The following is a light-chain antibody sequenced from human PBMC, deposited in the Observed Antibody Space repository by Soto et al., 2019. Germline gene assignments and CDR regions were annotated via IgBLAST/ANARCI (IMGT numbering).Light chain of an antibody. CDR3: QQYGSSPWT. Sequence: IIWTQSPATLSLSHGERATLSCRASENVRTFVDWYQQKPGQAPRLLIYGASSRATGIPDRFSGSGSGTDFTLTISRLEPEDFAVYYCQQYGSSPWTFGQGTKVDIK. V-gene: IGKV3-20*01. CDR2: GAS. J-gene: IGKJ1*01. CDR1: ENVRTF.